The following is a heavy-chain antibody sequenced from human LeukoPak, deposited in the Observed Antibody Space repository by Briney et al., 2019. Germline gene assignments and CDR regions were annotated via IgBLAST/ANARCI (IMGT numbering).Heavy chain of an antibody. CDR2: IYYSGST. Sequence: PSETLSLTCTVSGGSISSSSYYWGWIRQPPGKGLEWIGSIYYSGSTYYNPSLKSRVTISVDTSKNQFSLKLSSVTAADTAVYYCARDRPHYYDSSGTHMDVWGKGTTVTVSS. CDR1: GGSISSSSYY. CDR3: ARDRPHYYDSSGTHMDV. V-gene: IGHV4-39*07. J-gene: IGHJ6*03. D-gene: IGHD3-22*01.